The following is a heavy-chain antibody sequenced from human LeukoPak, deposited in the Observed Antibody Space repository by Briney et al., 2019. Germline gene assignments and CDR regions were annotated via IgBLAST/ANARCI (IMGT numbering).Heavy chain of an antibody. CDR1: GGSISGSY. CDR2: MYNSGST. Sequence: SETLSLTCTVSGGSISGSYWSWIRQPPGKGLEWIAYMYNSGSTNYNPSLKSRVTISIDTSKNQSSLKLSSLTAADTAIYYCARGIESYGDYGYWGQGILVTVSS. D-gene: IGHD4-17*01. V-gene: IGHV4-59*01. CDR3: ARGIESYGDYGY. J-gene: IGHJ4*02.